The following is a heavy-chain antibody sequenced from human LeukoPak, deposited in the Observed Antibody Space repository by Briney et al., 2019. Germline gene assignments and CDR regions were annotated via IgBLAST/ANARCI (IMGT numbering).Heavy chain of an antibody. CDR3: ARGGEFCSSTTCHEFDH. CDR2: TNPSTGGT. V-gene: IGHV1-2*02. CDR1: GSTFTGSY. J-gene: IGHJ4*02. D-gene: IGHD2-2*01. Sequence: ASVKVSFKTAGSTFTGSYLHWVRQVPGQGLEWMGWTNPSTGGTKSAQQYEGRVTMTRDTANTTGYLELRSLRLDDTATYYCARGGEFCSSTTCHEFDHWGQGTLVIVSS.